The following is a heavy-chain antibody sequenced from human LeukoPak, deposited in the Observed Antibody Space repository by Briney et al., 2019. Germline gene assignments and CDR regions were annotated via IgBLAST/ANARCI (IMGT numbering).Heavy chain of an antibody. CDR3: ARGGGSGSRYAFDI. Sequence: GASVKVSCKASGGTFTNDAISWVRQAPGQGLEWMGWISAYNGNTNYAQKLQGRVTMTTDTSTSTAYMELRSLRSDDTAVYYCARGGGSGSRYAFDIWGQGTMVTVSS. V-gene: IGHV1-18*04. CDR1: GGTFTNDA. J-gene: IGHJ3*02. CDR2: ISAYNGNT. D-gene: IGHD1-26*01.